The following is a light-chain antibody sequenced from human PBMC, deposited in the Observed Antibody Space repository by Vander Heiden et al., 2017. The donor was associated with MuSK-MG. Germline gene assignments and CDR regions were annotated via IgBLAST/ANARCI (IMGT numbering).Light chain of an antibody. Sequence: SYELTQPPSVSVPPGQTATITRSEDKLGDRFTSWYQKKPGQSPVLVTYQDTQRPSGIPERFSGSNSGNTATLTISGTQAMDEADYYCQAWDSSTVVFGGGTQLTVL. CDR1: KLGDRF. V-gene: IGLV3-1*01. CDR3: QAWDSSTVV. CDR2: QDT. J-gene: IGLJ2*01.